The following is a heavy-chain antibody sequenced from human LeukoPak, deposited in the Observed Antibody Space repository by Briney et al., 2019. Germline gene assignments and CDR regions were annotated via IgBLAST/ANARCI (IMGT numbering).Heavy chain of an antibody. CDR3: AKSFGIAADGIDY. CDR2: IRYDGSNK. V-gene: IGHV3-30*02. D-gene: IGHD6-13*01. J-gene: IGHJ4*02. Sequence: GGSLRLSCAASGFTFSSYGMHWARQAPGKGLEWVAFIRYDGSNKYYADSVKGRFTISRDNSKNTLYLQMNSLRAEDTAVYYCAKSFGIAADGIDYWGQGTLVTVSP. CDR1: GFTFSSYG.